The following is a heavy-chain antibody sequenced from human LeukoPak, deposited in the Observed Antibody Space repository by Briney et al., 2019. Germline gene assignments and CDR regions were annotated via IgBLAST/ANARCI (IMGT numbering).Heavy chain of an antibody. CDR3: AKGTVLRYFDWSPIAPNYYYDMDV. J-gene: IGHJ6*02. Sequence: GGSLRLSCAASGFTFSSYGMQWVRQAPGKGLEWVAVISYDGSNKYYAGSVKGRFTISRDNSKNTLYLQMNSLRAEDTAVYYCAKGTVLRYFDWSPIAPNYYYDMDVWGQGTTVTVSS. CDR2: ISYDGSNK. V-gene: IGHV3-30*18. D-gene: IGHD3-9*01. CDR1: GFTFSSYG.